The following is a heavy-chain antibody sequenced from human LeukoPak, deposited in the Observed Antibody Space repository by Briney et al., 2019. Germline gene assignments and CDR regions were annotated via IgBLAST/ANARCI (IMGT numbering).Heavy chain of an antibody. Sequence: PSETLSLTCTVSGGSISSGSYYWSWIRQPAGKGLEWIGRIYTSGSTNYNPSLKSRVTISVDTSKNQFSLKLSSVTAADTAVYYCARARPAARFVWFDPWGQGTLVTVSS. CDR1: GGSISSGSYY. J-gene: IGHJ5*02. CDR2: IYTSGST. V-gene: IGHV4-61*02. CDR3: ARARPAARFVWFDP. D-gene: IGHD2-2*01.